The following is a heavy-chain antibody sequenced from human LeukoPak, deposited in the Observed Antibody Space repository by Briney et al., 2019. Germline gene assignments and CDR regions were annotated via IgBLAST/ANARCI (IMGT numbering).Heavy chain of an antibody. J-gene: IGHJ5*02. V-gene: IGHV3-23*01. CDR1: GFTFSSYA. Sequence: GGSLRLSCAAPGFTFSSYAMSWVRQAPGKGLEWVSAISGSGGSTYYADSVKGRFTISRDNSKNTLYLQMNSLRAEDTAVYYCARDHTYYYDSSGWGNWFDPWGQGTLVTVSS. CDR3: ARDHTYYYDSSGWGNWFDP. D-gene: IGHD3-22*01. CDR2: ISGSGGST.